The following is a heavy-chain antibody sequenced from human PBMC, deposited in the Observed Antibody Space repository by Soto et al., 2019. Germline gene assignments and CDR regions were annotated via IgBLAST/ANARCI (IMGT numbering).Heavy chain of an antibody. J-gene: IGHJ4*02. CDR2: ISGDGNDK. V-gene: IGHV3-30*03. D-gene: IGHD1-26*01. CDR1: GFIFRNFG. CDR3: VQGASTAHQPRDS. Sequence: QVQLVESGGGVVQPGRSLRLSCAASGFIFRNFGMHWVRRAPGKGLEWVATISGDGNDKYYPDSMKGRFTISRDNFNNALYLQLNIPRREDTAVYLCVQGASTAHQPRDSWGQGVLVTVSS.